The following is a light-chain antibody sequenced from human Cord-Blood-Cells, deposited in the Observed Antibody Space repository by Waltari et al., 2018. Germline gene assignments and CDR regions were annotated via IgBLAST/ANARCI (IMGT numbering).Light chain of an antibody. Sequence: QSALTQPASVSGSPGQSITISCPGTSSDVGSYNLVSWYQQHPGKAPKLMIYEGSKRPSGVSNRFAGSKSCNTASLTIAGLQAEDEADYYCCSYAGSSTWVFGGGTKLTVL. CDR3: CSYAGSSTWV. CDR1: SSDVGSYNL. V-gene: IGLV2-23*01. CDR2: EGS. J-gene: IGLJ3*02.